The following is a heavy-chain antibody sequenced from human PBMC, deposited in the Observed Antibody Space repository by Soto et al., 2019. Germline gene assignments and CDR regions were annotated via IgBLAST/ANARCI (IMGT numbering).Heavy chain of an antibody. D-gene: IGHD4-17*01. V-gene: IGHV1-8*01. CDR3: ARGPLSDPTRYYYGMDV. J-gene: IGHJ6*02. Sequence: QVQLVQSGAEVKKPGASVKVSCKASGYTFTSYDINWVRQATGQGLEWMGWMNPNSGNTGYAQKFQGRVTMTRNTSISTAYMELSSLRSEDTAVYYCARGPLSDPTRYYYGMDVWGQGTTVTVSS. CDR1: GYTFTSYD. CDR2: MNPNSGNT.